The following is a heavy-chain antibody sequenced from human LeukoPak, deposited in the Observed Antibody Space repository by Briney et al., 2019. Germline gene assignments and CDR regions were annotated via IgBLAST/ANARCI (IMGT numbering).Heavy chain of an antibody. CDR2: LHPGDSET. Sequence: NPGESLKISCKGSGYRFSSHWIGWVRQMPGKGLECMGILHPGDSETRYSPSFQGQVTISADKSISTAYLQWSSLKASDTAMYYCVRALVYCTSGSCYYYDYWGQGTLVTVSS. D-gene: IGHD2-15*01. CDR1: GYRFSSHW. J-gene: IGHJ4*02. V-gene: IGHV5-51*01. CDR3: VRALVYCTSGSCYYYDY.